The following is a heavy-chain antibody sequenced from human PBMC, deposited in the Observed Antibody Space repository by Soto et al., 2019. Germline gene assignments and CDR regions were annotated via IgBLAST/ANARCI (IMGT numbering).Heavy chain of an antibody. D-gene: IGHD2-15*01. Sequence: GACLRLSCAASGFTFSAHYMSWNRQAPGEGLEWIGYSSNGGITYYADSVKGRFTISRDNSKDTLYLKMSSVRAEDTAVYYCVKHRSPPCNGYYFDYWGQGTLVTVSS. CDR1: GFTFSAHY. V-gene: IGHV3-66*02. J-gene: IGHJ4*02. CDR2: SSNGGIT. CDR3: VKHRSPPCNGYYFDY.